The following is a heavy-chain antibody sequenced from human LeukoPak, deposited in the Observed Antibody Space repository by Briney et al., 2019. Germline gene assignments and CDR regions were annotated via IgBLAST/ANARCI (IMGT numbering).Heavy chain of an antibody. CDR1: GYTFTSYA. Sequence: GASVKVSCKASGYTFTSYAMHWVRQAPGQRLEWMGWINAGNGNTKYSQKFQGRVTITRDTSASTAYMELSSLRSEDTAVYYCARVSDSSGWPFDYWGQGTLVTVSS. CDR2: INAGNGNT. V-gene: IGHV1-3*01. J-gene: IGHJ4*02. D-gene: IGHD6-19*01. CDR3: ARVSDSSGWPFDY.